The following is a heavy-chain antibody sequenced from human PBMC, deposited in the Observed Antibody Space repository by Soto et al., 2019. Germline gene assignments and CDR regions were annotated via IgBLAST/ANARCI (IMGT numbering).Heavy chain of an antibody. D-gene: IGHD3-3*01. V-gene: IGHV3-23*01. CDR1: GFTFSSYA. CDR2: ISGSGGST. J-gene: IGHJ4*02. Sequence: GGSLRLSCAASGFTFSSYAMSWVRQAPGKGLEWVSAISGSGGSTYYADSVKGRFTISRDNSKNTLYLQMNSLRAEDTAVYYCAKAGREWLMRRLFDYWGQGTLVTVSS. CDR3: AKAGREWLMRRLFDY.